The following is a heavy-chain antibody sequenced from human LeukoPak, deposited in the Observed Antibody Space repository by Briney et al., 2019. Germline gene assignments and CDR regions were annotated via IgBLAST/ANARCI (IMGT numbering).Heavy chain of an antibody. D-gene: IGHD1-1*01. Sequence: GRSLRLSCAASGFTFSSYGMHWVRQAPGKGLEWVAVISYDGSNKYYADSVKGRFTISSDKSKNILFLQMNSLRAEDTALYYCAKGQETESRLDSWGQGTLVTVSS. V-gene: IGHV3-30*18. J-gene: IGHJ4*02. CDR3: AKGQETESRLDS. CDR1: GFTFSSYG. CDR2: ISYDGSNK.